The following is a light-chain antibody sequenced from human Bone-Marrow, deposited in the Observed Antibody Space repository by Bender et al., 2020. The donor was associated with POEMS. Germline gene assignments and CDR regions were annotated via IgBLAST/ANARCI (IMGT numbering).Light chain of an antibody. Sequence: QSALTQPASVSGSPGQSITISCTGTSSDVGGYDLVSWFQQLPGKAPKLMICDVTVRPSGISNRFSGSKSGNTASLTISGLQAEDEADYYCSSYTTSTTYVFGTGTKVTVL. J-gene: IGLJ1*01. V-gene: IGLV2-14*03. CDR2: DVT. CDR1: SSDVGGYDL. CDR3: SSYTTSTTYV.